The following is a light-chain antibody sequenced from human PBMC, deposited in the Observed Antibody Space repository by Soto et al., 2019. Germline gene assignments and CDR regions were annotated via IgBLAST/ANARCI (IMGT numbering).Light chain of an antibody. J-gene: IGKJ1*01. Sequence: DVVMTQSPPSLPVTLGQPASLSCRSSQSLVHSDGNTYLNWFQQRPGHSPRRLIYKVSNRDSGVPDRFSSSGSGTDFTLRISRVEAEDVGVYYCMQGTQWPWTFGQGTKVEIK. CDR2: KVS. CDR3: MQGTQWPWT. CDR1: QSLVHSDGNTY. V-gene: IGKV2-30*02.